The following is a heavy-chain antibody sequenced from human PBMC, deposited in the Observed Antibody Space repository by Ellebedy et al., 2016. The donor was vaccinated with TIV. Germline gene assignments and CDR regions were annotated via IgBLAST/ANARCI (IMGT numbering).Heavy chain of an antibody. CDR2: INSDGSST. CDR3: ARDPTDSSGYMADAFDI. J-gene: IGHJ3*02. V-gene: IGHV3-74*01. D-gene: IGHD3-22*01. Sequence: GGSLRLXCAASGFTFSSYWMHWVRQAPGKGLVWVSRINSDGSSTSYADSVKGRFTISRDNAKNTLYLQMNSLRAEDTAVYYCARDPTDSSGYMADAFDIWGQGTMVTVSS. CDR1: GFTFSSYW.